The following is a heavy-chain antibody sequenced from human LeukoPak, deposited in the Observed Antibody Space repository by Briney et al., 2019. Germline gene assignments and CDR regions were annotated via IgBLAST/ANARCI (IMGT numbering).Heavy chain of an antibody. CDR2: ISGSGGNT. D-gene: IGHD1-26*01. V-gene: IGHV3-23*01. CDR3: AKPVGGGLEPDY. J-gene: IGHJ4*02. Sequence: PGGSLRLSCAASGFTFSSYAMSWVRQAPGKGLEWVSAISGSGGNTYYADSVKGRFTISRDNSENTLYLQMSSLRAEDTALYYCAKPVGGGLEPDYWGQGTLVTVHS. CDR1: GFTFSSYA.